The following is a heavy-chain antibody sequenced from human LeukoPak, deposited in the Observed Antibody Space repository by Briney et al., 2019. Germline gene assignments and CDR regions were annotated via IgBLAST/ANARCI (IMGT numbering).Heavy chain of an antibody. V-gene: IGHV1-18*01. D-gene: IGHD6-13*01. CDR1: GYTFTSYG. CDR3: AKIAASDTGEGY. CDR2: ISAYSGDT. J-gene: IGHJ4*02. Sequence: RASVKVSCKASGYTFTSYGISWVRQAPGQGLEWMGWISAYSGDTNYAQKFQGRVTVTRDTSTSTVYMELSSLRSEDTAIYYCAKIAASDTGEGYWGQGTLVTVSS.